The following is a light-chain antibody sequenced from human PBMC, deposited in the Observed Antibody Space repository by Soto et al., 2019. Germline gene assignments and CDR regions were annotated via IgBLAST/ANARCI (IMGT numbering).Light chain of an antibody. CDR2: ESS. CDR3: CSYVGSSTLV. J-gene: IGLJ3*02. Sequence: QSALTQPASVSGSPGQSITISCTGTSSDVGSYNLVSWYRQHPGKAPKLMIYESSKRPSGLSNRFSGSKSGNTASLTISGLQAEDEADYYCCSYVGSSTLVFGGGTKLPVL. V-gene: IGLV2-23*01. CDR1: SSDVGSYNL.